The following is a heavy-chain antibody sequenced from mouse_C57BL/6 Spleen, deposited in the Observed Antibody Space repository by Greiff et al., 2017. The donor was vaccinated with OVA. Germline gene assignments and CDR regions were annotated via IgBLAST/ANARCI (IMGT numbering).Heavy chain of an antibody. CDR1: GYSITSGYY. CDR3: ARDYSAWFAY. D-gene: IGHD2-1*01. Sequence: EVQRVESGPGLVKPSQSLSLTCSVTGYSITSGYYWNWIRQFPGNKLEWMGYISYDGSNNYNPSLKNRISITRDTSKNQFFLKLNSVTTEDTATYYCARDYSAWFAYWGQGTLVTVSA. J-gene: IGHJ3*01. CDR2: ISYDGSN. V-gene: IGHV3-6*01.